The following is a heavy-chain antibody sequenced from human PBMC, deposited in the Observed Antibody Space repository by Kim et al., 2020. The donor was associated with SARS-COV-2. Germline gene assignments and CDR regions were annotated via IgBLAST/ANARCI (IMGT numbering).Heavy chain of an antibody. V-gene: IGHV4-39*01. Sequence: ALKSRVTISVDTSKNQFCLKLSSVTAADTAVYYCARHLLHDWLLFCDYWGQGTLVTVSS. J-gene: IGHJ4*02. D-gene: IGHD3-9*01. CDR3: ARHLLHDWLLFCDY.